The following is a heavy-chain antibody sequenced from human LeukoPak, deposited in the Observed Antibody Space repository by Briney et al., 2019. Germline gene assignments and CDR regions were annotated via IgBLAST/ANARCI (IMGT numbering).Heavy chain of an antibody. CDR2: ISGSGGST. CDR3: AKDQYCSSTSCYRRARAEDY. V-gene: IGHV3-23*01. J-gene: IGHJ4*02. D-gene: IGHD2-2*01. CDR1: GFTFSSYA. Sequence: PGGSLRLSCAASGFTFSSYAMSWVRQAPGKGLEGVSAISGSGGSTYYADSVKGRFTISRYNSKNTMYLQMNSLRDEDTAVYYCAKDQYCSSTSCYRRARAEDYWGQGTLVTVSS.